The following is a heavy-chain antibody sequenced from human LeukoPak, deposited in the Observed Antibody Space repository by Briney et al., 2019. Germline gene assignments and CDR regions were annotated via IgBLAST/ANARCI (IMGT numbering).Heavy chain of an antibody. D-gene: IGHD3-10*01. CDR2: IDPDGTET. V-gene: IGHV3-74*01. CDR3: TRAYDSGTYSTFDY. J-gene: IGHJ4*02. CDR1: GFMFSSYW. Sequence: GGSLRLSCAASGFMFSSYWMHWVRLGPGKGLVWVSCIDPDGTETTYADSVKGRLTISRDNAKNTVFLQMNNLTAEDTAVYYCTRAYDSGTYSTFDYWGQGALVTVTS.